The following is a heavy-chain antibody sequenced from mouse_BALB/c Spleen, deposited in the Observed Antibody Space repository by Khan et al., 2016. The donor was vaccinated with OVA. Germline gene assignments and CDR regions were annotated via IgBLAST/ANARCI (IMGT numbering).Heavy chain of an antibody. CDR3: ARGGYGAFAY. D-gene: IGHD2-2*01. Sequence: VELVESGLELVKPGASVRISCKASAYTFTSYYIHWVKQRPGQGLEWIGWIYPGNINNNYTERFKGKATLTADKSSSTAYMHLSSLTSEDSAVYLYARGGYGAFAYWGQGTLVTVSA. CDR2: IYPGNINN. CDR1: AYTFTSYY. J-gene: IGHJ3*01. V-gene: IGHV1S56*01.